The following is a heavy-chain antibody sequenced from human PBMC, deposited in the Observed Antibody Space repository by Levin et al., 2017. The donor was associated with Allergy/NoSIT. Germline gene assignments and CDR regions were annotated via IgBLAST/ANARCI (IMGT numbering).Heavy chain of an antibody. CDR2: FDPEDGET. CDR3: ATEKVVPAAKPLIAWYYYGMDV. V-gene: IGHV1-24*01. CDR1: GYTLTELS. D-gene: IGHD2-2*01. Sequence: GESLKISCKVSGYTLTELSMHWVRQAPGKGLEWMGGFDPEDGETIYAQKFQGRVTMTEDTSTDTAYMELSSLRSEDTAVYYCATEKVVPAAKPLIAWYYYGMDVWGQGTTVTVSS. J-gene: IGHJ6*02.